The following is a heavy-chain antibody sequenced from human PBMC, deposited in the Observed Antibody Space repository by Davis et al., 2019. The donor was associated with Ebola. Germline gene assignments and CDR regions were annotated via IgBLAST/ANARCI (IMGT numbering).Heavy chain of an antibody. CDR2: ISPDGSDK. D-gene: IGHD3-10*01. CDR3: ARRYYGSGTYYKDY. Sequence: GESLKISCAASGFTFSTTWMHWVRQPPGKGLEWVASISPDGSDKGYVGSLRGRFTVSRDNAKNSLYLQMNTLRAEDTAVYYCARRYYGSGTYYKDYWGQGTLVTVSS. J-gene: IGHJ4*02. V-gene: IGHV3-7*01. CDR1: GFTFSTTW.